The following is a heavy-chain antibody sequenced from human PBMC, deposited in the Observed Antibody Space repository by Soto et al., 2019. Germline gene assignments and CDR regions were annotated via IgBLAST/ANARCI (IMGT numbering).Heavy chain of an antibody. V-gene: IGHV1-3*01. CDR3: ARDLAYYGSGNY. J-gene: IGHJ4*02. CDR2: INAGNGNT. D-gene: IGHD3-10*01. Sequence: QVQLVQSGAEVKKPGASVKVSCKASGYTFTSYAMHWVRQAPGQRLEWMGWINAGNGNTKYSQKLQGRVTITRDTSASTAYMELSSLRSEDTAVYYCARDLAYYGSGNYWGQGTLVTVSS. CDR1: GYTFTSYA.